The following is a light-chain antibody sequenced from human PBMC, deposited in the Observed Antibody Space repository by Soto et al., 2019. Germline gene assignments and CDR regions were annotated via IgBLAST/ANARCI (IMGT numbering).Light chain of an antibody. CDR2: DAS. V-gene: IGKV3-11*01. CDR3: QQRGNWPPT. Sequence: EIVLTQSPATLSLSPGESATLSCRASQSISSYLAWYQQKPGQAPRLLVYDASNRATAIPARFSGSGSGTEFTLTISSLEPVDFAVYFCQQRGNWPPTFGGGTKVEIK. CDR1: QSISSY. J-gene: IGKJ4*01.